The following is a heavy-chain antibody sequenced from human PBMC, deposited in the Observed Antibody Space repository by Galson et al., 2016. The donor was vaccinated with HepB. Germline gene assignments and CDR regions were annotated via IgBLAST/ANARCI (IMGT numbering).Heavy chain of an antibody. CDR3: ARGLEPTGDAFDI. D-gene: IGHD3-3*01. Sequence: SLRLSCAASGFTFSSYAMHWVRQAPGKGLEWVAIISYDRGNKYYADSVKGRFTISRDNSKSTLYLQMNSLRTEDTAVYYCARGLEPTGDAFDIWGQWTMVTVSS. CDR1: GFTFSSYA. CDR2: ISYDRGNK. J-gene: IGHJ3*02. V-gene: IGHV3-30-3*01.